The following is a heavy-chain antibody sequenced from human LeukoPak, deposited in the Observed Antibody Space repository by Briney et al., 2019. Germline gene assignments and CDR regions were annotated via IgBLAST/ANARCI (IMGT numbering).Heavy chain of an antibody. Sequence: SETLSLTCTVSGGSITNYYWSWIRQPAGKRLEWIGRIYASGSTNYNPALKSRLTMSVDTSKNQFSLRRSSVTAADTAVYFCARDYYDSDGYWDYFDYWGQGTLVTVSS. D-gene: IGHD3-22*01. CDR3: ARDYYDSDGYWDYFDY. CDR1: GGSITNYY. V-gene: IGHV4-4*07. J-gene: IGHJ4*02. CDR2: IYASGST.